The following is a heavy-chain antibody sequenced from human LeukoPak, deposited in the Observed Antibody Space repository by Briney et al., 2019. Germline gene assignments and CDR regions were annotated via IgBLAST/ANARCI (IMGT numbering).Heavy chain of an antibody. CDR2: INPNSGGT. CDR3: ARALDVLRYFDWLFKPPDMGY. Sequence: GASVKVSCKASGYTFTGYYMHWVRQAPGQGLEWMGWINPNSGGTNYAQKFQGRVTMTRDTSISTAYMELSRLRSDDTAVYYCARALDVLRYFDWLFKPPDMGYWGQGTLVTVSS. D-gene: IGHD3-9*01. V-gene: IGHV1-2*02. CDR1: GYTFTGYY. J-gene: IGHJ4*02.